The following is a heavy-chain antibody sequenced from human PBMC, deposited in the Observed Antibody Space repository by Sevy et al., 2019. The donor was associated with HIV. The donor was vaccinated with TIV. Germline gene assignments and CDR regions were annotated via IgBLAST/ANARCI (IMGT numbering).Heavy chain of an antibody. CDR1: GGSFSGYY. CDR3: ARGKAVVRGVIMYYYYGMDV. CDR2: INHSGST. D-gene: IGHD3-10*01. J-gene: IGHJ6*02. V-gene: IGHV4-34*01. Sequence: SESLSLTCAVYGGSFSGYYWSCIRQPPGKGLEWIGEINHSGSTNYNPSLKSRVTISVDTSKNQFSLKLSSVTAADTAVYYCARGKAVVRGVIMYYYYGMDVWGQGTTVTVSS.